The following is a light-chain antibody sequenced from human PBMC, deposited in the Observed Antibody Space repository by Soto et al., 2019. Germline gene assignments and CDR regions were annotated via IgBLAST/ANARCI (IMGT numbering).Light chain of an antibody. Sequence: EIVLTQSPATLSLSPGERATLSCRASQSVSSYLAWYQQKPGQAPRLLIYDASNRATGIPARVSGSGSGTDFTLSISSLEPEDFSVYYCQQRGNWPWTFGQGTKVEIK. CDR2: DAS. J-gene: IGKJ1*01. CDR3: QQRGNWPWT. V-gene: IGKV3-11*01. CDR1: QSVSSY.